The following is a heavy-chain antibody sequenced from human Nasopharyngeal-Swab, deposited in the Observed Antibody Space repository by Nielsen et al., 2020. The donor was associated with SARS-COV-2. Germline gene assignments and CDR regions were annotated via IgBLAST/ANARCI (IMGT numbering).Heavy chain of an antibody. Sequence: WIRQPPGKGLEWIGYIYYSGSTNYNPSLKSRVTISVDTSKNQFSLKLSSVTAADTAVYYCARMTHENPYYDSPRGMDVWGQGTTVTVSS. J-gene: IGHJ6*02. D-gene: IGHD3-3*01. CDR2: IYYSGST. CDR3: ARMTHENPYYDSPRGMDV. V-gene: IGHV4-59*12.